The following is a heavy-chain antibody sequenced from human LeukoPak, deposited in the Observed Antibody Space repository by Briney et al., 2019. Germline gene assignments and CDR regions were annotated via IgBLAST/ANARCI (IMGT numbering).Heavy chain of an antibody. CDR2: ISAYNGNT. Sequence: PSVKVSCKASGYTFTSYGISWVRQAPGQGLGWMGWISAYNGNTNYAQRLQGRVTMTTDTSTSTAYMELRSLRSDDAAVYYCARRIAAALPIDYWGQGTLVTVSS. D-gene: IGHD6-13*01. V-gene: IGHV1-18*04. CDR1: GYTFTSYG. J-gene: IGHJ4*02. CDR3: ARRIAAALPIDY.